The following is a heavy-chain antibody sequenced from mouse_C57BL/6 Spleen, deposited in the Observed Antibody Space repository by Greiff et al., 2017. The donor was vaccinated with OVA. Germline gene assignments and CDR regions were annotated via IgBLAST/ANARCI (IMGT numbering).Heavy chain of an antibody. J-gene: IGHJ3*01. Sequence: QVTLKESGPGILQSSQTLSLTCSFSGFSLSTSGMGVSWIRQPSGKGLEWLAHIYWDDDKRYNPSLKSRLTISKDTSRDQVFLKITSVDTADTATYYCARGLRQFAYWGQGTLVTVSA. D-gene: IGHD2-4*01. CDR1: GFSLSTSGMG. V-gene: IGHV8-12*01. CDR3: ARGLRQFAY. CDR2: IYWDDDK.